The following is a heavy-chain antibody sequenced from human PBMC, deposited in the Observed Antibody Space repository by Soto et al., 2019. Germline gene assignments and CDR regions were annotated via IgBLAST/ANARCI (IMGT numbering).Heavy chain of an antibody. CDR3: TTPEYYDFWSGPPYYYMDV. J-gene: IGHJ6*03. CDR1: GFTFTNAW. V-gene: IGHV3-15*07. D-gene: IGHD3-3*01. Sequence: GGSLRLSCAASGFTFTNAWINWVRQAPGKGLEWVGRIKSKTDGGTGDFSAPVKGRFAISRDDSKSTLYLQMNSLKTEDTAVYYCTTPEYYDFWSGPPYYYMDVWGKGTTVTVSS. CDR2: IKSKTDGGTG.